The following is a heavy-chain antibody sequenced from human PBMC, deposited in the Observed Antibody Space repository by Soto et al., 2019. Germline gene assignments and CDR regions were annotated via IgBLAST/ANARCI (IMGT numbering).Heavy chain of an antibody. CDR3: TRTVVGSGNFDY. V-gene: IGHV3-72*01. CDR1: GYTFSDHY. D-gene: IGHD2-15*01. CDR2: SRNKANSYTT. Sequence: EVHLVESGGDLVQPGGSLRLSCVASGYTFSDHYIDWVRQAPGKGLEWIGRSRNKANSYTTEYAASVRDRFYVSRDDSKNSVYLQMNSLETEDTAVYYCTRTVVGSGNFDYWGQGTLVTVSS. J-gene: IGHJ4*02.